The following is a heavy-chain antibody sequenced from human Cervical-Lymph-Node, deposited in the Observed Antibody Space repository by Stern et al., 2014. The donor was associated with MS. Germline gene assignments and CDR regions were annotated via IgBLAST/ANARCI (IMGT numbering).Heavy chain of an antibody. CDR1: GGSFSSSA. CDR2: AIPPSGLA. D-gene: IGHD4-17*01. V-gene: IGHV1-69*01. CDR3: ARDAFGDYGDYYYGLDV. Sequence: QVQLVQSGAELKKPGSSVKVSCKASGGSFSSSAITWVRQAPGQGLEWMGAAIPPSGLAHYAQKFQEGVTITADESTTTAYMELRSLSSEDTAVYYCARDAFGDYGDYYYGLDVWGQGTTVTVSS. J-gene: IGHJ6*02.